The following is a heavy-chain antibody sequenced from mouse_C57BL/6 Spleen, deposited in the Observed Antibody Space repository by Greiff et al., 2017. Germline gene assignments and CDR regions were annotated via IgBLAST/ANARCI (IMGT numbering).Heavy chain of an antibody. CDR3: ARDYVSSYDY. D-gene: IGHD1-1*01. J-gene: IGHJ2*01. V-gene: IGHV5-16*01. CDR1: GFTFSDYY. Sequence: EVKLMESEGGLVQPGSSMKLSCTASGFTFSDYYMAWVRQVPEKGLEWVANINYDGSSTYYLDSLKSRFIISRDNVKNILYLQMSSLKSEDTATYYCARDYVSSYDYWGQGTTLTVSS. CDR2: INYDGSST.